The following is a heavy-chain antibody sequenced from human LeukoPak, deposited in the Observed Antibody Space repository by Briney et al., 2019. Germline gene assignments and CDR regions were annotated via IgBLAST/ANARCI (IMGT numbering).Heavy chain of an antibody. D-gene: IGHD6-19*01. CDR1: GGSISIYY. CDR2: IYTNENT. J-gene: IGHJ4*02. CDR3: ARSSDSSGYYGGGIIDY. Sequence: SETLSLTCTVSGGSISIYYWNWIRQPAGKGLEWIGRIYTNENTFFNPSLKSRVTMSVATSKNQFSLQLTSVTAADAAVYYCARSSDSSGYYGGGIIDYWGQGTLVTVSS. V-gene: IGHV4-4*07.